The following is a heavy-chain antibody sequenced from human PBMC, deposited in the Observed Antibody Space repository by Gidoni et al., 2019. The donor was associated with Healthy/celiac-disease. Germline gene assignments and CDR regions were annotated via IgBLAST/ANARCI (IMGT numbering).Heavy chain of an antibody. CDR1: GFNFRSYA. Sequence: EVQLLESGGGLVQPGWSLSLSCAASGFNFRSYAMSWDRQAPGKGLEWVSAISGSGGSTYYADSVKGRFTISRDNSKNTLYLQMNSLRAEDTAVYYCAKCHTRANGVCFADYWGQGTLVTVSS. J-gene: IGHJ4*02. CDR3: AKCHTRANGVCFADY. V-gene: IGHV3-23*01. D-gene: IGHD2-8*01. CDR2: ISGSGGST.